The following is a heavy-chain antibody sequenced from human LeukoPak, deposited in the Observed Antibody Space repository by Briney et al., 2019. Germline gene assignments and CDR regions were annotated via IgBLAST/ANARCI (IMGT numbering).Heavy chain of an antibody. V-gene: IGHV4-34*01. CDR3: TSAGDNGLYSDY. J-gene: IGHJ4*02. CDR2: INRGGTT. CDR1: GGSFSGYY. D-gene: IGHD2-8*01. Sequence: SETLSLTCAVYGGSFSGYYWNWIRQPPGKGLEWIGEINRGGTTNYNPSLKSRVTISVDTSKNQFSLKLSSVTAADTAVYYCTSAGDNGLYSDYWGQGILVTVSS.